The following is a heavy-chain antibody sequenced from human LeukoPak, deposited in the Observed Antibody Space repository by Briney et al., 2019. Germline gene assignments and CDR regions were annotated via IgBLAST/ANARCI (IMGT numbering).Heavy chain of an antibody. CDR3: ARVGNYYDSSGYYYFDY. CDR2: IYTSGST. CDR1: GGSLSIYY. J-gene: IGHJ4*02. Sequence: SETLSLTCTVSGGSLSIYYWSWIRQPAGKGLEWIGRIYTSGSTNYNPPLKSRVTMSVDTSKNQFSLKLSSVTAADTAVYYCARVGNYYDSSGYYYFDYWGQGTLVTVSS. V-gene: IGHV4-4*07. D-gene: IGHD3-22*01.